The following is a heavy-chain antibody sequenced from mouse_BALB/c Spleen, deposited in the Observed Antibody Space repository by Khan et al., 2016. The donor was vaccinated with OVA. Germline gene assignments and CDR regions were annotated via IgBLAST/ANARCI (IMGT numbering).Heavy chain of an antibody. V-gene: IGHV14-3*02. D-gene: IGHD1-1*02. J-gene: IGHJ3*01. Sequence: EVQLQESGAEFVKPGASVKLSCTASGFNIKDTYMHWVKQRPEQGLEWIGRIDPANGNTKYDPKFKDKVTISADTSSNTAYLQLSSLTSEDTAVYYCATLFGSAFAYWGQGTLVTVSA. CDR2: IDPANGNT. CDR1: GFNIKDTY. CDR3: ATLFGSAFAY.